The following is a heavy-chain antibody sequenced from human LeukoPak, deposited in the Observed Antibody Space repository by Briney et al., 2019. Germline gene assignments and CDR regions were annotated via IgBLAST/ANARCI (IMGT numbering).Heavy chain of an antibody. CDR1: RYIFSSYR. CDR2: ISYDGSNK. J-gene: IGHJ4*02. V-gene: IGHV3-30*18. CDR3: AKDKFRGSYEGYFHY. Sequence: GMSVRLLCGASRYIFSSYRMLGVRQARGRALEGVAVISYDGSNKYYAHSVKGRFTISRDNSKNSLYLQMNSLRAEDTAVYYCAKDKFRGSYEGYFHYWRQGPLVTV. D-gene: IGHD6-19*01.